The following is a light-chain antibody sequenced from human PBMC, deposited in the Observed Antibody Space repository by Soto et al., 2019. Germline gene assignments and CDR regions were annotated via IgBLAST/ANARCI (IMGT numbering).Light chain of an antibody. Sequence: DIQMTQSPSTLSASVGDRVTITCRASQSISSWLAWYQQKSGKAPKLLIYDASSLESGVPSRFSGSGSGTEFTLTISSLQPDDFATYYGQQYNSYSPTFGQGTKLEIK. J-gene: IGKJ2*01. CDR2: DAS. V-gene: IGKV1-5*01. CDR1: QSISSW. CDR3: QQYNSYSPT.